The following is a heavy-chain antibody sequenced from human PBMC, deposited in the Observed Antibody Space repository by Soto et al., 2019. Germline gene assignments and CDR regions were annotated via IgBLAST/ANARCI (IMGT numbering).Heavy chain of an antibody. CDR1: GFALSDSA. Sequence: EVQLVESGGGLVQPGGSLKLSCAASGFALSDSAVNWVRQASGKGLEWVGRIRNKAKSYATAYIASVKGRFIISRDDSKNTAYLQMNRLKTEDTAVYYCTRHTEIEGEAFDIWGQGTMVTVSS. J-gene: IGHJ3*02. V-gene: IGHV3-73*02. CDR2: IRNKAKSYAT. CDR3: TRHTEIEGEAFDI.